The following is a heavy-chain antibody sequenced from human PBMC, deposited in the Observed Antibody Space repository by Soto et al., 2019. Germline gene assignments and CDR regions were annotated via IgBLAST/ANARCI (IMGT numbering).Heavy chain of an antibody. V-gene: IGHV1-69*12. Sequence: QVQLVQSGAEVKKPGSSVKVSCKASGGTFSSYAISWVRQAPGQGLEWMGGIIPIFGTANYAQKIQGRVTITADESTSTAYMELSSLRSEDTAVYYCATTPPVGGYYYYGMDVWGQGTTVTVSS. J-gene: IGHJ6*02. CDR1: GGTFSSYA. CDR3: ATTPPVGGYYYYGMDV. CDR2: IIPIFGTA. D-gene: IGHD1-26*01.